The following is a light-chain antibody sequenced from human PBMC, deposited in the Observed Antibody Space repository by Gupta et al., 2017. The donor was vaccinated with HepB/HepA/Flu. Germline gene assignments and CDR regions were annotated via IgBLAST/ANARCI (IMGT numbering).Light chain of an antibody. CDR2: GAS. CDR1: QNIKSN. Sequence: EIVMTQSPASLSVSPGERVTLSCRASQNIKSNLAWYQQKPGQAPRLLIYGASTRATGIPSRFGGGGSGTEFTLTISSLQSEDFAVYYCQQSNNVPPWTFGQGTKVEIK. V-gene: IGKV3D-15*01. CDR3: QQSNNVPPWT. J-gene: IGKJ1*01.